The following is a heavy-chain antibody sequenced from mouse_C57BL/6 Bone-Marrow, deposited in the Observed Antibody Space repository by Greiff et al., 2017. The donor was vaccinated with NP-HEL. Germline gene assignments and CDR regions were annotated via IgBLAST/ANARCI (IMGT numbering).Heavy chain of an antibody. CDR1: GFTFSSYG. D-gene: IGHD1-1*01. J-gene: IGHJ2*01. Sequence: EVKVVESGGDLVKPGGSLKLSCAASGFTFSSYGMSWVRQTPDKRLEWVATISSGGSYTYYPDSVKGRFTISRDNAKNTLYLQMSSLKSEDTAMYYCARRYYGDYWGQGTTLTVSS. V-gene: IGHV5-6*02. CDR3: ARRYYGDY. CDR2: ISSGGSYT.